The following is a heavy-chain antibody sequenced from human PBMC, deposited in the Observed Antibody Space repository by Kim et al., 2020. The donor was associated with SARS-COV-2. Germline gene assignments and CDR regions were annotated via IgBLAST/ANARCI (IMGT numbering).Heavy chain of an antibody. D-gene: IGHD3-22*01. V-gene: IGHV4-59*13. CDR3: AGENPYYYDSSGPYRLDY. J-gene: IGHJ4*02. CDR1: GGSISSYY. Sequence: SETLSLTCTVSGGSISSYYWSWIRQPPGKGLEWIGYIYYSGSTNYNPSLKSRVTISVDTSKNQFSLKLSSVTAADTAVYYCAGENPYYYDSSGPYRLDYWGQGTLVTVSS. CDR2: IYYSGST.